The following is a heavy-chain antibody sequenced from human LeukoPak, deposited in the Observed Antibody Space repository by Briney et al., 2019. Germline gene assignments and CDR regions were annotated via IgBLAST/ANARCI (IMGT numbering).Heavy chain of an antibody. Sequence: ASVKVSCKASGYTFTSYDINWVRQATGQGLEWMGWMNPNSGNTTYAQKFQGRVTLTRDMSTSTDYLELSSLRSEDTAVYYCARVGGHWGQGTLVTVSS. CDR3: ARVGGH. J-gene: IGHJ4*02. D-gene: IGHD3-10*01. CDR2: MNPNSGNT. V-gene: IGHV1-8*01. CDR1: GYTFTSYD.